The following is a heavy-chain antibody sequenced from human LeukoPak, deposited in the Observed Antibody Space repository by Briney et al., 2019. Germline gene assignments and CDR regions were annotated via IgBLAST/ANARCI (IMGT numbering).Heavy chain of an antibody. J-gene: IGHJ4*02. CDR3: ARAAQPFGGVIFYFEY. CDR1: GWTFDDYV. CDR2: INWNGGST. D-gene: IGHD3-16*02. V-gene: IGHV3-20*04. Sequence: PGGSLTLSCAASGWTFDDYVMSWVRQAPGKGLEWVAGINWNGGSTGYADSVKGRFTISRDNAKNSLYLQMNSLRAEDTALYYCARAAQPFGGVIFYFEYWGQGALVTVSS.